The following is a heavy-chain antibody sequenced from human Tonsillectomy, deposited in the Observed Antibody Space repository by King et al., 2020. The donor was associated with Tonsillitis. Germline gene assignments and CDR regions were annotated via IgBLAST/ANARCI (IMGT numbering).Heavy chain of an antibody. CDR1: GDTSRSDA. CDR2: IVPFFGTP. V-gene: IGHV1-69*06. Sequence: QLVQSGAEVKKPGSSVKVSCKTSGDTSRSDAISWVRQAPGQGLEWLGGIVPFFGTPNYAPKFEDRLTLTVDKSTNTTYMELKSLKSEDTAVYFCARDRFLDPGGTDYWGPGTLVTVSS. J-gene: IGHJ4*02. CDR3: ARDRFLDPGGTDY. D-gene: IGHD3-3*01.